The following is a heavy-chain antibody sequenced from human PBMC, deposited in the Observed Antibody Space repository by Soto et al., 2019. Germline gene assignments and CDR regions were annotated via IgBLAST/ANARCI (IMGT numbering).Heavy chain of an antibody. CDR3: ATVGLRLGELSLDY. CDR1: GFTFSSYA. CDR2: ISGSGGSS. Sequence: EVQLLESGGGLVQPGGSLRLSCGAAGFTFSSYAMSWVRQAPGEGLEWVSAISGSGGSSCYADSGKVRLTISADNSKNTRYLQMNSLSAEDTPVYYCATVGLRLGELSLDYWGQGTMDTVST. J-gene: IGHJ4*02. V-gene: IGHV3-23*01. D-gene: IGHD3-16*02.